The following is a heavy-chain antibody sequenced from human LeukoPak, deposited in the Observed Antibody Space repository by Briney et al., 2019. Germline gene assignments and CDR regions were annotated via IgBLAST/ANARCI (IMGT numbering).Heavy chain of an antibody. J-gene: IGHJ4*02. Sequence: ASVKVSCKASGGTFSSYAISWVRQAPGQGLEWMGGIIPIFGTANYAQKFQGRVTITADESTSTAYMELSSLRSEDTAVYYCARQGYCNTATCYGFDLWGQGALVTVSS. CDR2: IIPIFGTA. CDR3: ARQGYCNTATCYGFDL. D-gene: IGHD2-2*01. V-gene: IGHV1-69*13. CDR1: GGTFSSYA.